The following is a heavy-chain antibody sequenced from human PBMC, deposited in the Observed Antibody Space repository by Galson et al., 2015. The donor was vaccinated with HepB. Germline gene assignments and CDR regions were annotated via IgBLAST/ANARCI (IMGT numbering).Heavy chain of an antibody. Sequence: SVKVSCKASGYTFTGYYMHWVRQAPGQGLEWMGWINPNSGGTNYAQKFQGRVTMTRDTPISTAYMELSRLRSDDTAVYYCARMDYYYYYMDVWGKGTTVTVSS. V-gene: IGHV1-2*02. CDR1: GYTFTGYY. CDR2: INPNSGGT. J-gene: IGHJ6*03. CDR3: ARMDYYYYYMDV.